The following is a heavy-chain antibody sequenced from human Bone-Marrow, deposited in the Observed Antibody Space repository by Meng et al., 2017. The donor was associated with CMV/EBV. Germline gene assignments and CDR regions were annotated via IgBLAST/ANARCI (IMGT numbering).Heavy chain of an antibody. CDR3: AKDIESTSWYGYYYYGMDV. CDR2: ISWDGGST. CDR1: GFIFDDYT. V-gene: IGHV3-43*01. J-gene: IGHJ6*02. Sequence: GESLKISCAVSGFIFDDYTMHWVRQAPGKGLEWVSLISWDGGSTYYADSVKGRFTISRDNSKNSLYLQMNSLRIEDTALYYCAKDIESTSWYGYYYYGMDVCGQGTTVTVSS. D-gene: IGHD6-13*01.